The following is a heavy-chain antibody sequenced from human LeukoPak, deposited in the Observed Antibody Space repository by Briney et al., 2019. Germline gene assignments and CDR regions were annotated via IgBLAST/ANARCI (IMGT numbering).Heavy chain of an antibody. CDR3: AREMATPNDY. CDR2: ISSSGSTI. Sequence: GGSLRLSCAASGFTFSSYEMNWVRQAPGKGLEWVSYISSSGSTICYADSVKGRFTISRDNAKNSLYLQMNSLRAEDTAVYYCAREMATPNDYWGQGTLVTVSS. J-gene: IGHJ4*02. CDR1: GFTFSSYE. D-gene: IGHD5-24*01. V-gene: IGHV3-48*03.